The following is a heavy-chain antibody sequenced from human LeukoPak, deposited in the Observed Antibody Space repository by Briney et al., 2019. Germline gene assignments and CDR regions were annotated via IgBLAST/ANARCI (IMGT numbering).Heavy chain of an antibody. Sequence: PSETLSLTCTVSGGSISSYYWSWIRQPPGKGLEWIGYIYYSGSTNYNPSLKSRVTISVDTSKNQFSLKLSSVTAADTAVYHCARDLEAWGQGTTVTVSS. CDR2: IYYSGST. V-gene: IGHV4-59*01. CDR3: ARDLEA. J-gene: IGHJ6*02. CDR1: GGSISSYY. D-gene: IGHD3-3*01.